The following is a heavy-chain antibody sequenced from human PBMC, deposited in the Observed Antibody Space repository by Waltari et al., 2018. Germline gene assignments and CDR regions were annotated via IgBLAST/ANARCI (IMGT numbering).Heavy chain of an antibody. CDR1: GGSISSSCYY. Sequence: QLQLQESGPGLVKPSETLSPSCTAAGGSISSSCYYWGWIRPPPGKGLEWIGSIYYSGSTYNNPSLKRRVTISVDTSKNQFSLKLSSVTAADTAVYYCARRTGTTGVHFDYWGQGTLVTVSS. D-gene: IGHD1-7*01. J-gene: IGHJ4*02. V-gene: IGHV4-39*01. CDR2: IYYSGST. CDR3: ARRTGTTGVHFDY.